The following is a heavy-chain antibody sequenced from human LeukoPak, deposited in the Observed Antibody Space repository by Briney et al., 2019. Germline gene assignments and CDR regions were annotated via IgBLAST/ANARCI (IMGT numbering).Heavy chain of an antibody. D-gene: IGHD2-2*01. CDR3: ARERGYCTDNSCYGFDY. CDR1: GFTFSIYS. V-gene: IGHV3-48*01. Sequence: GGSLRLSCAASGFTFSIYSMNWVRQAPGKGLEWVSKISSDSSSIYYADSVKGRFTISRDNAKNSLYLQMNNLRAEDTAVYYCARERGYCTDNSCYGFDYWGQGNLVTVSS. J-gene: IGHJ4*02. CDR2: ISSDSSSI.